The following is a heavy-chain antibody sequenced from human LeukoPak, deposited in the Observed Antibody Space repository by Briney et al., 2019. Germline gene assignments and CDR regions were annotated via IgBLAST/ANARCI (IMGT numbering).Heavy chain of an antibody. J-gene: IGHJ3*02. CDR3: ARGFSYYDPPPFDI. CDR2: IYYSGST. CDR1: GGSISSGDYY. V-gene: IGHV4-30-4*08. Sequence: SQTLSLTCTVSGGSISSGDYYWSWIRQPPGKGLEWIGYIYYSGSTYYNPSLKSRVTISVDTSKNQFSLKLSSVTAADTAVYYCARGFSYYDPPPFDIWGQGTMVTVSS. D-gene: IGHD3-22*01.